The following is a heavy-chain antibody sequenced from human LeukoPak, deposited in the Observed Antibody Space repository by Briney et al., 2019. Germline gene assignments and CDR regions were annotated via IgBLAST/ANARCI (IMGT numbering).Heavy chain of an antibody. CDR2: IRDSGET. Sequence: GGSLRLSCTASGFKFSDYYMTWIRQAPGKGLEWVSLIRDSGETFYADSVKGRFTISRDNSKNTMYLQMNRLRVEDTAVYFCARDRAVTQDWVEFDPWGQGTLVTVSS. J-gene: IGHJ5*02. CDR3: ARDRAVTQDWVEFDP. CDR1: GFKFSDYY. D-gene: IGHD4-17*01. V-gene: IGHV3-66*03.